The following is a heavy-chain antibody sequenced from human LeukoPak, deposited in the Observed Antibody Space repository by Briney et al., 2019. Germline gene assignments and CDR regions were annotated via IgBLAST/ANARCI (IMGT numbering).Heavy chain of an antibody. CDR3: AKDVALSSSGRKVWFDY. CDR1: GFTFSSYA. Sequence: GGSLSLSCAASGFTFSSYAMSWVRQAPGKGLEWVSAISGSGGSTYYADSVKGRFTISRDNSKNTLYLQMNSLRAEDTAVYYCAKDVALSSSGRKVWFDYWGQGTLVTVSS. CDR2: ISGSGGST. V-gene: IGHV3-23*01. D-gene: IGHD3-22*01. J-gene: IGHJ4*02.